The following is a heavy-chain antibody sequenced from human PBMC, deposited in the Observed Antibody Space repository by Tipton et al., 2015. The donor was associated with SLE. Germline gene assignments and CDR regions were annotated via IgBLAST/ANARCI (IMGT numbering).Heavy chain of an antibody. CDR3: SAWFNQ. Sequence: GSLRLSCAASGFSISNYWMHWVRQVPGKGLVWVSHIKGDGSIANYADYVRGRFTISRDNAKNTVYLQMNSLGVEDSAVYYCSAWFNQWGQGTTVTVSS. V-gene: IGHV3-74*01. J-gene: IGHJ5*02. CDR1: GFSISNYW. CDR2: IKGDGSIA.